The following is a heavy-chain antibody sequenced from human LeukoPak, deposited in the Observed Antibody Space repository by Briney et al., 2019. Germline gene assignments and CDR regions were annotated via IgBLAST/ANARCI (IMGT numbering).Heavy chain of an antibody. CDR1: SYTLTHYG. CDR2: VSAYNGNT. V-gene: IGHV1-18*01. D-gene: IGHD1-14*01. CDR3: ARDQEPGAFDI. Sequence: SVNVSCKASSYTLTHYGISWVRQAPGQGLEWMGWVSAYNGNTNYAQNLQGRVTMTTDTSTNTAYMELRSLRYDDTAVYYCARDQEPGAFDIWGQGTMVTVSS. J-gene: IGHJ3*02.